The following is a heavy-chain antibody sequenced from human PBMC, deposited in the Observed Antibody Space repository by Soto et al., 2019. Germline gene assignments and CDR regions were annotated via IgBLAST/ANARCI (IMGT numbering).Heavy chain of an antibody. D-gene: IGHD6-19*01. CDR1: GYSFTSYW. Sequence: GESLKISCKGSGYSFTSYWIGWVRQIPGKGLEWMGIIYPGDSDTRYSPSFQGQVTISADKSISTAYLQWSSLKASDTAMYYCARLAGTGNYYYYGMDVWGQGTTVTVSS. CDR3: ARLAGTGNYYYYGMDV. CDR2: IYPGDSDT. V-gene: IGHV5-51*01. J-gene: IGHJ6*02.